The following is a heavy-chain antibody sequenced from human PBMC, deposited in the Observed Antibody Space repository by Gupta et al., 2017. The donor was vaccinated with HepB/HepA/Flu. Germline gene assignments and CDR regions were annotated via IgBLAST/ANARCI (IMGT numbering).Heavy chain of an antibody. Sequence: EVQLVESGGGLVQPGESLRLSCAASGFTFSTYWMHWVRQAPGKGLVWVSLINTDGSSTNYADSVKGRFTISRDNAKNTLYLQMNSLRAEDTAMYYCARARGEAARTVSGDYYYYYYMDVWGKGTTVTVSS. CDR2: INTDGSST. D-gene: IGHD6-6*01. J-gene: IGHJ6*03. CDR3: ARARGEAARTVSGDYYYYYYMDV. V-gene: IGHV3-74*01. CDR1: GFTFSTYW.